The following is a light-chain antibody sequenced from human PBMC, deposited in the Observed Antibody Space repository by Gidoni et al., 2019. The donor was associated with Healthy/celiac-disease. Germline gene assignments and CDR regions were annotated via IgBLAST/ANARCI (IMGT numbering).Light chain of an antibody. CDR3: QQSYSTSWT. CDR2: AAS. V-gene: IGKV1-39*01. CDR1: QNISSY. J-gene: IGKJ1*01. Sequence: DIQMTQSPSSLSASVGDRVTITCRASQNISSYLNWYQQKPGKAPKLLIYAASSLQSRGPSRFSGSGYGTDFTLTISSLQPEDFATYYCQQSYSTSWTFGQGTKVEIK.